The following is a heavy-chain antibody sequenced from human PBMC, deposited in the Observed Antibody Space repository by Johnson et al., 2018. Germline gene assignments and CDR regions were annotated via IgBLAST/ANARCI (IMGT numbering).Heavy chain of an antibody. V-gene: IGHV3-64*01. D-gene: IGHD1-26*01. CDR2: ISRNGITT. Sequence: VQLQESGGGLVQPGGSLRLSCAASGFTFSSFAMYWVRQPPGRGLEYVSGISRNGITTDYANSVKGRVTISRDNSKDTIYLQMGSLRVEDMAVYYCAREGWGVWGEGTTVTVSS. J-gene: IGHJ6*04. CDR1: GFTFSSFA. CDR3: AREGWGV.